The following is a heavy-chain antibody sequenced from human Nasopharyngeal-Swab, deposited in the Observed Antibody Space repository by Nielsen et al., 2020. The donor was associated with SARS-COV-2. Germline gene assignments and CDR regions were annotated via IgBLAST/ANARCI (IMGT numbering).Heavy chain of an antibody. D-gene: IGHD6-19*01. Sequence: GGSLRLSCAAPGFTFSSYGMHWVRQAPGKGLEWVAVISYDGSNKYYADSVKGRFTISRDNSKNTLYLQMNSLRAEDTAVYYCAKEGRLAVADGEGFDYWGQGTLVTVSS. V-gene: IGHV3-30*18. CDR1: GFTFSSYG. J-gene: IGHJ4*02. CDR3: AKEGRLAVADGEGFDY. CDR2: ISYDGSNK.